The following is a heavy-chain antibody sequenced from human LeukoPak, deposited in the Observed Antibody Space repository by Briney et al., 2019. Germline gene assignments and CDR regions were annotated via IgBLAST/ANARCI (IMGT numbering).Heavy chain of an antibody. V-gene: IGHV4-30-2*01. CDR3: ARWPPAAPNAFDI. Sequence: PSQTLSLTCTVSGGSISSGGYYWSWIRQPPGKGLEWIGYIYHSGSTYHNPSLKSRITMSVDRSKNQFSLKLSSVTAADTAVYYCARWPPAAPNAFDIWGQGTMVTVSS. CDR2: IYHSGST. D-gene: IGHD2-2*01. J-gene: IGHJ3*02. CDR1: GGSISSGGYY.